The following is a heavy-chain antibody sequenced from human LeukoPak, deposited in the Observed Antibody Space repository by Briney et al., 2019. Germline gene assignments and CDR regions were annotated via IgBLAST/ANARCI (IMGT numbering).Heavy chain of an antibody. CDR2: IYHSGST. J-gene: IGHJ4*02. CDR1: GGSISSSNW. CDR3: ARDLATAGFQDH. Sequence: SETLSLTCAVSGGSISSSNWWTWVRHPPGKGLEWIGEIYHSGSTNYNPSLKSRVTISVDKSKNQFSLKLSSVTAADTAVYYCARDLATAGFQDHWGQGTLVTVSS. D-gene: IGHD6-13*01. V-gene: IGHV4-4*02.